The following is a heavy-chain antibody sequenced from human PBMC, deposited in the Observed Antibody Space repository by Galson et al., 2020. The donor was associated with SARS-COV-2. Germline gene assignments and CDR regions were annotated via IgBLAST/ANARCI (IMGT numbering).Heavy chain of an antibody. Sequence: GESLKISCAGSGFTFSTYGMHWVRQAPGKGLEWVAFISFDGSKTSYTDSVKGRFTISRDNSKSTVSLQMSSLRTEDTALYYCAKDRRTAMVPFDWGQGTMVIVSS. J-gene: IGHJ3*01. CDR3: AKDRRTAMVPFD. CDR1: GFTFSTYG. D-gene: IGHD5-18*01. V-gene: IGHV3-30*18. CDR2: ISFDGSKT.